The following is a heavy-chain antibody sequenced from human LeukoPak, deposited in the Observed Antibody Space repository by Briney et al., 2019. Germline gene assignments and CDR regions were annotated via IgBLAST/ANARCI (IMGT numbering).Heavy chain of an antibody. CDR3: ARAPAANPYQLLWFGEGLGYYYYYYGMDV. V-gene: IGHV1-8*01. Sequence: ASVKVSCKASGYTFTSYDINWVRQATGQGLEWMGWMDPNSGNTGYAQKFQGRVTMTRNTSISTAYMELSSLRSEDTAVYYCARAPAANPYQLLWFGEGLGYYYYYYGMDVWGQGTTVTVSS. CDR2: MDPNSGNT. CDR1: GYTFTSYD. D-gene: IGHD3-10*01. J-gene: IGHJ6*02.